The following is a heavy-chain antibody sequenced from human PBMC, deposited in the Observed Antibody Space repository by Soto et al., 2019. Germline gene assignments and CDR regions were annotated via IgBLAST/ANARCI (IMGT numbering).Heavy chain of an antibody. CDR2: ISAYNGNT. CDR1: GYTFTSYG. CDR3: ARGEGYYGIMITFGGVIVPNWFDP. V-gene: IGHV1-18*01. Sequence: QVQLVQSGAEVKKPGASVKVSCKASGYTFTSYGISWVRQAPGQGLEWMGWISAYNGNTNYAQKLQGRVTMTTDTSTSTADMELRSLRSDDTAVYYCARGEGYYGIMITFGGVIVPNWFDPWGQGTLVTVSS. J-gene: IGHJ5*02. D-gene: IGHD3-16*02.